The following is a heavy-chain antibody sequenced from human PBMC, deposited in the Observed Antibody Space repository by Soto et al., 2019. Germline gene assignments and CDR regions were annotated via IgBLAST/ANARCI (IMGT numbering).Heavy chain of an antibody. CDR1: GGSISNHY. CDR3: ARANWYSEY. D-gene: IGHD7-27*01. J-gene: IGHJ4*02. V-gene: IGHV4-59*11. Sequence: QVQLQESGPGLVKPSETLSLTCTVSGGSISNHYWSWIRQPPGKGLEWIGYIYYNGNTNYNPSLKSRVTMSVATSKKQISLRLSSVNAADTAVYYCARANWYSEYWGQGTLVTVSS. CDR2: IYYNGNT.